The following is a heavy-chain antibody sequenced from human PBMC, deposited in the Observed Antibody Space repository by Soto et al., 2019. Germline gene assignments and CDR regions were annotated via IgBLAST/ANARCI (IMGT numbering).Heavy chain of an antibody. CDR1: GGTFSSYA. V-gene: IGHV1-69*06. CDR2: IIPIFGTA. D-gene: IGHD2-15*01. Sequence: SVKVSCKASGGTFSSYAISWVRQAPGQGLEWMGGIIPIFGTANYAQKFQGRVTITADKSTSTAYMELSSLRSGDTAVYYCARGVKYCSGGSCYLYFDYWGQGTLVTVSS. J-gene: IGHJ4*02. CDR3: ARGVKYCSGGSCYLYFDY.